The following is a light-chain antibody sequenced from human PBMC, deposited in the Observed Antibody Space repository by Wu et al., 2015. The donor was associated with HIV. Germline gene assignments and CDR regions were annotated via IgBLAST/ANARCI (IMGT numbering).Light chain of an antibody. CDR3: QQYGSSPLT. V-gene: IGKV3-20*01. CDR2: GAS. Sequence: EIVLTQSPGTLSLSPGERATLSCRASQSVSINYLAWYRQKPGQAPRLLIYGASGRATGIPDRFSGSGSGTDFTLTISRLEPEDFAVYYCQQYGSSPLTFGGGTKVEIK. CDR1: QSVSINY. J-gene: IGKJ4*01.